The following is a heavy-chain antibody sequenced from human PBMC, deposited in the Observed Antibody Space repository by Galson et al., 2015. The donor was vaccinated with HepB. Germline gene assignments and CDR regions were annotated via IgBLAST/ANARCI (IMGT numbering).Heavy chain of an antibody. J-gene: IGHJ3*02. Sequence: SLRLSCAASGFTFSSYAMHWVRQAPGKGLEWVAVISYDGSNKYYADSVKGRFTISRDNSKNTLYLQMNSLRAEDTAVYYCARDPSITIFGVVIKNDAFDIWGQGTMVTVSS. D-gene: IGHD3-3*01. CDR2: ISYDGSNK. CDR3: ARDPSITIFGVVIKNDAFDI. V-gene: IGHV3-30-3*01. CDR1: GFTFSSYA.